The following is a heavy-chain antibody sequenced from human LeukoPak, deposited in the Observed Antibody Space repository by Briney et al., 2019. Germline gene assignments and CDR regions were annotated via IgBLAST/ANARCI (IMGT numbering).Heavy chain of an antibody. D-gene: IGHD1-26*01. Sequence: GGSLRLSCAASGFTFSSYTMNWVRQAPGKGLEWVSSISSSSIYIYYADSVKGRFTISRDNAKNSLYLQMNSLRAEDTAVYYCARDPSGSYNRFDYWGQGTLVTVSS. CDR3: ARDPSGSYNRFDY. J-gene: IGHJ4*02. CDR2: ISSSSIYI. V-gene: IGHV3-21*01. CDR1: GFTFSSYT.